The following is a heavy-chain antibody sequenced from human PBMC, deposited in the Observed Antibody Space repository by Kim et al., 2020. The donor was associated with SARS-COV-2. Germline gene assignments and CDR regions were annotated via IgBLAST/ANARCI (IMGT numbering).Heavy chain of an antibody. D-gene: IGHD6-6*01. J-gene: IGHJ6*02. V-gene: IGHV4-34*13. Sequence: SLKGRVTISGDTSKNQFSLKLSSVTAADTAVYYCASRIAARRYYYYGMDVWGQGTTVTVSS. CDR3: ASRIAARRYYYYGMDV.